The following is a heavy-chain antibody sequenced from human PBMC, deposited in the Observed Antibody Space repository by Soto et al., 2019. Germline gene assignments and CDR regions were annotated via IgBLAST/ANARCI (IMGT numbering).Heavy chain of an antibody. Sequence: EVQLVESGGDLVQPGGSLRLSCAASGFTFSRYEMNWVRQAPGKGLEWTSYISTRGGDTYYADSVKGRFTVSRDNSKKTLYLQMNSLRAEDTALYYCASHPTYYYGSGMGWFDPWGPGTLVTVSS. CDR2: ISTRGGDT. CDR3: ASHPTYYYGSGMGWFDP. CDR1: GFTFSRYE. J-gene: IGHJ5*02. D-gene: IGHD3-10*01. V-gene: IGHV3-23*04.